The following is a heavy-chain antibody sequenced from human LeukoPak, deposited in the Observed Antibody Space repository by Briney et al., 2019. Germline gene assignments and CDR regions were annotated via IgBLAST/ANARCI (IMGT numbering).Heavy chain of an antibody. Sequence: SETLSLTCTVSGGSISSYYWSWIRQPPGKGLEWIGHIYYSGSTNYNPSLKSRVTIAVDTSKNQFSLKLSSVTAADTAVYYCTRNFDSSGYTTFGYWGRGTLVSVSS. CDR2: IYYSGST. D-gene: IGHD3-22*01. V-gene: IGHV4-59*01. CDR3: TRNFDSSGYTTFGY. CDR1: GGSISSYY. J-gene: IGHJ4*02.